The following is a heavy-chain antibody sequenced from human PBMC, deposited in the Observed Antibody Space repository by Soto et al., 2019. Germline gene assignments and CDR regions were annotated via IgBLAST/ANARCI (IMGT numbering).Heavy chain of an antibody. CDR3: ARDDYYDSSGYYYALDY. V-gene: IGHV3-33*01. CDR1: GFTFSSYG. Sequence: GGSLRLSCAASGFTFSSYGMHWVRQAPGKGLEWVAVIWYDGSNKYYADSVKGRFTISRDNSKNTLYLQMNSLRAEDTAVYYCARDDYYDSSGYYYALDYWGQGTLVTVSS. CDR2: IWYDGSNK. D-gene: IGHD3-22*01. J-gene: IGHJ4*02.